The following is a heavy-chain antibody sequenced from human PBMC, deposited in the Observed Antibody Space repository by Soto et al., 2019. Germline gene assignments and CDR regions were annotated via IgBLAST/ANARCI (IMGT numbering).Heavy chain of an antibody. D-gene: IGHD3-10*01. CDR3: ARQRYYYGSGSYYNDLDY. Sequence: QSFTCTVSGGSISSGGYYWSWIRQHPGKGLEWIGYIYYSGSTYYNPSLKSRVTISVDTSKNQFSLKLSSVTAADTAVYYCARQRYYYGSGSYYNDLDYWGQGTMVTVYS. V-gene: IGHV4-31*03. J-gene: IGHJ4*02. CDR1: GGSISSGGYY. CDR2: IYYSGST.